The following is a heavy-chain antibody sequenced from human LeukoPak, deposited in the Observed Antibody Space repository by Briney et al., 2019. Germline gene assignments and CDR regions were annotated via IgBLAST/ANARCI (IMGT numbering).Heavy chain of an antibody. V-gene: IGHV1-2*04. CDR1: GYTFTSNY. CDR2: INPNSGGT. CDR3: ARDYYGSGSYFDY. D-gene: IGHD3-10*01. J-gene: IGHJ4*02. Sequence: ASVNVSCKASGYTFTSNYIHWVRQAPGQGLEWMGWINPNSGGTNYAQKFQGWVTMTRDTSISTAYMELSRLRSDDTAVYYCARDYYGSGSYFDYWGQGTLVTVSS.